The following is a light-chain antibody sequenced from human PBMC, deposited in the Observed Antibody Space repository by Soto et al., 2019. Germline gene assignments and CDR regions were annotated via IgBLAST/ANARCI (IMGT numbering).Light chain of an antibody. CDR2: DTS. CDR3: QPYNNWPLT. Sequence: DIVRTQSPATLSVSPGAGATLSCRASQGIGSTLAWYQHKPGQTPRLLIYDTSTRATGVPTRFSGSRSGAEFTLTINSLQSEDFAVYYCQPYNNWPLTFGGGTKVDIK. V-gene: IGKV3-15*01. J-gene: IGKJ4*01. CDR1: QGIGST.